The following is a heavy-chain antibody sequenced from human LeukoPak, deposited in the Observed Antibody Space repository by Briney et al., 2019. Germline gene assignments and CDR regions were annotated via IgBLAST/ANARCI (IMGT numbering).Heavy chain of an antibody. CDR1: GGTFSSYA. V-gene: IGHV1-69*05. CDR2: IIPIFGTA. CDR3: ATPYYYDSSGYPDYFDY. Sequence: EASVKVSCKASGGTFSSYAISWFRQAPGQGLEWMGRIIPIFGTANYAQKFQGRVTITTDESTSTAYMELSSLRSEDTAVYYCATPYYYDSSGYPDYFDYWGQGTLVTVSS. D-gene: IGHD3-22*01. J-gene: IGHJ4*02.